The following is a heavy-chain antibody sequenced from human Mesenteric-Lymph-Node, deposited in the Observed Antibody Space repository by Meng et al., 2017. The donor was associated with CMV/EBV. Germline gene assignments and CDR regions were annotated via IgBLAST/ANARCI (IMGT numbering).Heavy chain of an antibody. D-gene: IGHD6-19*01. CDR1: GYSFVTSN. CDR3: ARHSSGWSILDY. V-gene: IGHV1-8*03. J-gene: IGHJ4*02. Sequence: CKTSGYSFVTSNINWVRQATGQGLEWMGRVNPKSGDTEYAQKFQGRITVTKDTATNTVYMELHSLTTDDTAVYYCARHSSGWSILDYWGQGALVT. CDR2: VNPKSGDT.